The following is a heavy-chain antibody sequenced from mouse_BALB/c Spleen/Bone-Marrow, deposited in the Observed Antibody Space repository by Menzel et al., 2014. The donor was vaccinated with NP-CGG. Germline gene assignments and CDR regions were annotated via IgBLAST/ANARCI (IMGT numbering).Heavy chain of an antibody. V-gene: IGHV5-17*02. D-gene: IGHD1-1*01. CDR2: ISSASSTI. CDR3: ARSGSSSGYFDY. Sequence: EVKLMESGGGLVQPGGSRKLSCAASGFTFSSFGMHWVRQAPEKGLEWVAYISSASSTIYYADTVMGRFTISRDNPKNTLFLQMTSLRSEDTAMYYWARSGSSSGYFDYWGQGTTLTVSS. CDR1: GFTFSSFG. J-gene: IGHJ2*01.